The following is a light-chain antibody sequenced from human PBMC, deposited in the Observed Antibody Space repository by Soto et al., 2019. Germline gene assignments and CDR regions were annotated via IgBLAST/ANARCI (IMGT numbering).Light chain of an antibody. CDR2: GAS. CDR3: QHRSNWPLT. V-gene: IGKV3-11*01. Sequence: EIVLTQSPATLSLSPGERATLSCRASQSVSSYLAWYQQKPGQAPRPLIYGASNRATGIPARFSGSGSGTDFTLTISSLEPEDFAVYYCQHRSNWPLTFGGGTKVEIK. J-gene: IGKJ4*01. CDR1: QSVSSY.